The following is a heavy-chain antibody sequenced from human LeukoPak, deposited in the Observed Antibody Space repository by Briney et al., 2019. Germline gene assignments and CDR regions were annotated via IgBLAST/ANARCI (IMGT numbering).Heavy chain of an antibody. Sequence: SVKVSCKASGGTFSSYAISWVRQAPGQGLEWMGRIIPILGIANYAQKFQGRVTIIADKSTSTAYMELSSLRSEDTAVYYCARAAANSGYDFSYWGQGTLVTVSS. V-gene: IGHV1-69*04. D-gene: IGHD5-12*01. J-gene: IGHJ4*02. CDR3: ARAAANSGYDFSY. CDR2: IIPILGIA. CDR1: GGTFSSYA.